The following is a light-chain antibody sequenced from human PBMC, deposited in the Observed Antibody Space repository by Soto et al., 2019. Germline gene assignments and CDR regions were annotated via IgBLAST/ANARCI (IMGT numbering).Light chain of an antibody. CDR1: QDIRNY. CDR3: QQYDNRVT. J-gene: IGKJ3*01. V-gene: IGKV1-33*01. CDR2: DAS. Sequence: DIQMTQSPSSLSASVGDRVTITCQARQDIRNYLNWYQQKPGKAPKLLIYDASNLETGVPSRFSGSGSGTDFTFTISSLQPEDIATYYCQQYDNRVTFGPGTKVDIK.